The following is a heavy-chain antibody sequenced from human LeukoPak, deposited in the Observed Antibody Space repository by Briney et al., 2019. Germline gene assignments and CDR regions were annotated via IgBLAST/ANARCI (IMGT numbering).Heavy chain of an antibody. D-gene: IGHD3-22*01. V-gene: IGHV1-69*01. J-gene: IGHJ4*02. CDR1: GGTFSSYA. Sequence: SVKVSCKASGGTFSSYAISWVRQAPGQGLEWMGGIIPIFGTANYAQKLQGRVTITADESTSTAYMELSSLRSEDTAVYYCARGEYYYDSSGYWVLDYWGQGTLVTVSS. CDR3: ARGEYYYDSSGYWVLDY. CDR2: IIPIFGTA.